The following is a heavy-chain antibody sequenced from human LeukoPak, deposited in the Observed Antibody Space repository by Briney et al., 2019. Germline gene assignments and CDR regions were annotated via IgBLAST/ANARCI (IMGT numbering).Heavy chain of an antibody. D-gene: IGHD1-26*01. CDR3: ARISGSSEGAFDI. Sequence: SVKVSCKASGGTFSSYAISWVRQAPGQGLEWMGGIIPVFGTANYAQKFQGRVTITTDESTSTAYMELSSLRSEDTAVYYCARISGSSEGAFDIWGQGTMVTVSS. J-gene: IGHJ3*02. V-gene: IGHV1-69*05. CDR1: GGTFSSYA. CDR2: IIPVFGTA.